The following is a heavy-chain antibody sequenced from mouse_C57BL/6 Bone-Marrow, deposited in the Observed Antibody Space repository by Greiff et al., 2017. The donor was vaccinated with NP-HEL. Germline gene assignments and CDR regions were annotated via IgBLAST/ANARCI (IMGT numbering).Heavy chain of an antibody. D-gene: IGHD1-1*01. V-gene: IGHV1-19*01. CDR2: INPYNGGT. Sequence: VQLQQSGPVLVKPGASVKMSCKASGYTFTDYYMNWVKQSHGKSLEWIGVINPYNGGTSYNQKFKGKATLTVDKSSSTAYMELNSLTSEDSAVYYCASTYGSTYWYFDVWGTGTTVTVSS. CDR3: ASTYGSTYWYFDV. CDR1: GYTFTDYY. J-gene: IGHJ1*03.